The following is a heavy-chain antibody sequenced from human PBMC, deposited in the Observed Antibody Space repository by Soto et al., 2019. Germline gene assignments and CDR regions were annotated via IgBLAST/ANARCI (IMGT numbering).Heavy chain of an antibody. CDR2: INAGNGNT. Sequence: ASVKVSCKASGYTFTSYAMHWVRQAPGQRLEWMGWINAGNGNTKYSQKFQGRVTITRDTSASTAYMELSSLRSEDTAVYYCARVRLSGYYDSSGYHAAGYFDYWGQGTPVTVSS. D-gene: IGHD3-22*01. V-gene: IGHV1-3*01. J-gene: IGHJ4*02. CDR1: GYTFTSYA. CDR3: ARVRLSGYYDSSGYHAAGYFDY.